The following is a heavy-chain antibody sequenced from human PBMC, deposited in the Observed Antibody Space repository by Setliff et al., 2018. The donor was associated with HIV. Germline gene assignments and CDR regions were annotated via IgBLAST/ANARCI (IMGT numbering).Heavy chain of an antibody. CDR2: IIPIFGTA. CDR3: ARDPGEGGGGFLEWTIGYYYYMDV. J-gene: IGHJ6*03. Sequence: SVKVSCKASGGTFSSYAISWVRRAPGQGLEWMGRIIPIFGTANYAQKFQGRVTITADKSTSTAYMELSSLRSDDTAVYYCARDPGEGGGGFLEWTIGYYYYMDVWGKGTTVTVSS. V-gene: IGHV1-69*06. CDR1: GGTFSSYA. D-gene: IGHD3-3*01.